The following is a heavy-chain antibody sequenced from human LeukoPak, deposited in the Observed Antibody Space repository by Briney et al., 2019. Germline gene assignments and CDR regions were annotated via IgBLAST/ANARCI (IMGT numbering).Heavy chain of an antibody. CDR3: AGEIRETVVTRHYYYGIDV. Sequence: GGSLRLSCAASGFTFSTYDMHWVRQVTGKGLEWVSAIGTGDDTYYLGSVKGRFTISRENAKNVLYLQMSSLRAEDTAVYYCAGEIRETVVTRHYYYGIDVWGQGTTVTVSS. V-gene: IGHV3-13*01. CDR1: GFTFSTYD. J-gene: IGHJ6*02. D-gene: IGHD2-15*01. CDR2: IGTGDDT.